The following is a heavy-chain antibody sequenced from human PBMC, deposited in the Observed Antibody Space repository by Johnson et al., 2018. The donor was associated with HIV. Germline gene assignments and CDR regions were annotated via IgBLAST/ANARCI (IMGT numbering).Heavy chain of an antibody. D-gene: IGHD1-26*01. V-gene: IGHV3-20*04. CDR1: GFTFADYR. CDR2: INWNGGSP. J-gene: IGHJ3*02. Sequence: VQLVESGGAVVPPGASLTLSCASCGFTFADYRMIWVRHAPEKALEWVSGINWNGGSPRSAASVRGPFTISRDNAKNSLYLQMNSLSAEDTALHYCARGGGSYYSGAFDIWGQGTMVTVSS. CDR3: ARGGGSYYSGAFDI.